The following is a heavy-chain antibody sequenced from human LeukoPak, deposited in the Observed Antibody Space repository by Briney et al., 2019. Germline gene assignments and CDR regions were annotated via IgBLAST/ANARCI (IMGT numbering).Heavy chain of an antibody. CDR3: ARVPAGWLQLVLDY. Sequence: PGGSLRLSCAASGFTFSSYEMNWVRQAPGKGLGWVSYISSSGSTIYYADSVKGRFTISRDNAKTSLYLQMNSLRAEDTAVYYCARVPAGWLQLVLDYWGQGTLVTVSS. V-gene: IGHV3-48*03. J-gene: IGHJ4*02. CDR2: ISSSGSTI. D-gene: IGHD5-24*01. CDR1: GFTFSSYE.